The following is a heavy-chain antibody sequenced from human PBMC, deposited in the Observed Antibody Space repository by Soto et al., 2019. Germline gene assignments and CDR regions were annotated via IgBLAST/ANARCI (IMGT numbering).Heavy chain of an antibody. CDR3: AKDYRSGYYYFDY. CDR2: ISWNSGSI. J-gene: IGHJ4*02. D-gene: IGHD3-3*01. Sequence: VQLVESGGGLVQPGRSLGLSCAASGFTFDDYAMHWVRQAPGKGLEWVSGISWNSGSIGYADSVKGRFTISRDNAKNSLYLQMNSLRAEDTALYYCAKDYRSGYYYFDYWGQGTLVTVSS. CDR1: GFTFDDYA. V-gene: IGHV3-9*01.